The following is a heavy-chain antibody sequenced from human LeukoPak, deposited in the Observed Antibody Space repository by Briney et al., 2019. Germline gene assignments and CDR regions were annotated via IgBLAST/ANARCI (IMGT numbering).Heavy chain of an antibody. J-gene: IGHJ4*02. CDR3: VRLHSSSWYFDY. CDR1: GGSFSGYY. V-gene: IGHV4-34*01. Sequence: SETLSLTCAVYGGSFSGYYWSWIRQPPGKGLEWIGEINHSGSTNYNPSLKSRVTISVDTSKNQFSLKLSSVTAADTAVYYCVRLHSSSWYFDYWGQGTLVTVSS. CDR2: INHSGST. D-gene: IGHD6-13*01.